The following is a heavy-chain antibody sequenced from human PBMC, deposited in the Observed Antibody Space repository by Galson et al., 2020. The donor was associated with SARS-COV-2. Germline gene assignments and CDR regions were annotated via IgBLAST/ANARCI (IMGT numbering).Heavy chain of an antibody. V-gene: IGHV3-30*18. J-gene: IGHJ6*02. D-gene: IGHD3-3*01. Sequence: GGSLRLSCAASGFTFSNYDMTWVRQAPGKGLEWVADICGSGSNKYYADSVKGRFTISRDNAKITLYLQMNSLRAEDTAVYYCAKDDGYYGSPSYGYSVPDYCCGMDFWGQGTTVTVSS. CDR2: ICGSGSNK. CDR1: GFTFSNYD. CDR3: AKDDGYYGSPSYGYSVPDYCCGMDF.